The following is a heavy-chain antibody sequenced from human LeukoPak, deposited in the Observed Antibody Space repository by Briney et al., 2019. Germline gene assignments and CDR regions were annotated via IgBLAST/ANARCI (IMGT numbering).Heavy chain of an antibody. D-gene: IGHD3-10*01. CDR2: ISAYNGNT. CDR3: ARGPYYYGSGSYCSPFLFDP. CDR1: GYTFTSYG. V-gene: IGHV1-18*01. J-gene: IGHJ5*02. Sequence: GASVKVSCKASGYTFTSYGISWVRQAPGQGLEWMGWISAYNGNTNYAQKLQGRVTMTRDTSTSTVYMELSSLRSEDTAVYYCARGPYYYGSGSYCSPFLFDPWGQGTLVTVSS.